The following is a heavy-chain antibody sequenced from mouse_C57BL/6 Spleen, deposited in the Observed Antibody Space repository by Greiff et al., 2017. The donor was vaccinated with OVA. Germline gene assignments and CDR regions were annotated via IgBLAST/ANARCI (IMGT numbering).Heavy chain of an antibody. Sequence: VQLQQPGAELVKPGASVKLSCKASGYTFTSYWMQWVKQRPGQGLEWIGEIDPSDSYTNYNQKFKGKATLTVDTSSSTAYMQLSSLTSEDSAVYYCARGGLLDYWGQGTTLTVSS. CDR3: ARGGLLDY. CDR1: GYTFTSYW. J-gene: IGHJ2*01. CDR2: IDPSDSYT. D-gene: IGHD3-1*01. V-gene: IGHV1-50*01.